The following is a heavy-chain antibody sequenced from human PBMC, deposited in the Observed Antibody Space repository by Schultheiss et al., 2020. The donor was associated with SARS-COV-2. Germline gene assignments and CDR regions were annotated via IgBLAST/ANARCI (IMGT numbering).Heavy chain of an antibody. CDR1: GFTFSSYS. V-gene: IGHV3-21*01. D-gene: IGHD6-13*01. CDR2: ISSSSSYI. CDR3: ARGSSHTRIAAAESDFDY. J-gene: IGHJ4*02. Sequence: SCAASGFTFSSYSMNWVRQAPGKGLEWVSSISSSSSYIYYADSVKGRFTISRDNAKNSLYLQMNSLRAEDTAVYYCARGSSHTRIAAAESDFDYWGQGTLVTVSS.